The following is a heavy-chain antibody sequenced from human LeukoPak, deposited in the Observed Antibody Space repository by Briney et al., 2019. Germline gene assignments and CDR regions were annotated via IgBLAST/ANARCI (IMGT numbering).Heavy chain of an antibody. Sequence: SETLSLTCAVYGGSFSGDFWSWIRQSPGKGLEWIGEINHGGSTNYNPSLKRRVTISIDTSKNQFSLKLSSVTAADTAFYYCARYLDYGGNSRVFQHWGQGTLVTVSS. CDR3: ARYLDYGGNSRVFQH. CDR1: GGSFSGDF. D-gene: IGHD4-23*01. V-gene: IGHV4-34*01. CDR2: INHGGST. J-gene: IGHJ1*01.